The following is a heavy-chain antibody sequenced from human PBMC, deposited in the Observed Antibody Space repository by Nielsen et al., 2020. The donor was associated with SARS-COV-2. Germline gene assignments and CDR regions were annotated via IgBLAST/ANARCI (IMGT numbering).Heavy chain of an antibody. CDR2: INSDGSST. CDR3: ARAVAVPYYYYYYMDV. CDR1: GFTFSSYW. J-gene: IGHJ6*03. Sequence: GESLKISCAASGFTFSSYWMHWVRQAPGKGLVWVSRINSDGSSTSYADSVKGRFTISRDNAKNTLYLQMNSLRAEDTAVYYCARAVAVPYYYYYYMDVWGKGTTVTVSS. V-gene: IGHV3-74*01. D-gene: IGHD2-15*01.